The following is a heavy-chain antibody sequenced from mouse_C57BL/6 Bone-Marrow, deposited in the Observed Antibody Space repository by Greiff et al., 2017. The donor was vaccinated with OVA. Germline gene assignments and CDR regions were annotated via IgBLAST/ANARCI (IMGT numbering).Heavy chain of an antibody. CDR2: IYPGNSDT. V-gene: IGHV1-5*01. CDR3: TRSGYSKPRYFDV. CDR1: GYTFTSYW. J-gene: IGHJ1*03. Sequence: VQLQQSGPVLARPGASVKMSCKTSGYTFTSYWMHWVKQRPGQGLEWIGAIYPGNSDTSYNQKFKGKAKLTAVTSASTAYMELGSLTNEDSAVYYCTRSGYSKPRYFDVWGTGTTVTVSS. D-gene: IGHD2-12*01.